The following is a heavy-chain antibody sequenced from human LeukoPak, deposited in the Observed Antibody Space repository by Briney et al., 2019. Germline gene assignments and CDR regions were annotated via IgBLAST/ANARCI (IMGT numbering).Heavy chain of an antibody. CDR2: IKQDGSEK. CDR1: GFTFSSYW. Sequence: GGSLRLSCAASGFTFSSYWMSWVRQAPGKGLEWVANIKQDGSEKYYVDSVKGRFTISRDNAKNSLYLQMNSLRAEDTAVYYCAREGTYYYDSSGYSTFDYWGQGTLVTVSS. CDR3: AREGTYYYDSSGYSTFDY. D-gene: IGHD3-22*01. V-gene: IGHV3-7*01. J-gene: IGHJ4*02.